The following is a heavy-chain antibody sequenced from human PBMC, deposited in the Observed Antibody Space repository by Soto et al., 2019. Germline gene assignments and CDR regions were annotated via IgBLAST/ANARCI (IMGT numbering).Heavy chain of an antibody. CDR3: ARDGGYNHYYYYGMDV. CDR1: GFTFSSYG. V-gene: IGHV3-33*01. D-gene: IGHD1-26*01. Sequence: QVQLVESGGGVVQPGRSLRLSCAASGFTFSSYGMHWVRQAPGKGLEWVAVIWYDGSNKYYADSVKGRFTISRDNSKNTLNLQMNSLRAEDTAVYYCARDGGYNHYYYYGMDVWGQGTTVTVSS. J-gene: IGHJ6*02. CDR2: IWYDGSNK.